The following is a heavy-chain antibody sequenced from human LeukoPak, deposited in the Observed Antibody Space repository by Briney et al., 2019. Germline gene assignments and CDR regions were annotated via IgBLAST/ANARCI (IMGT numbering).Heavy chain of an antibody. J-gene: IGHJ4*02. CDR1: GYSISSGYY. Sequence: PSETLSLTCTVPGYSISSGYYWGWIRQPPGKGLEWIGSIYHSGSTYYNPSLKSRVTISVDTSKNQFSLKLSSVTAADTAVYYCAGKIAAAGIDYWGQGTLVTVSS. D-gene: IGHD6-13*01. V-gene: IGHV4-38-2*02. CDR3: AGKIAAAGIDY. CDR2: IYHSGST.